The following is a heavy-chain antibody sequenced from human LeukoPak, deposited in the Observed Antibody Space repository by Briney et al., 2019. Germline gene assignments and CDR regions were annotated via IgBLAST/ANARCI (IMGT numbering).Heavy chain of an antibody. V-gene: IGHV4-34*01. D-gene: IGHD3-22*01. Sequence: SETLSLTCRVYGGSFSGYYWSWIRQSPGRRLEWLGEINHSGSTNYHPSLRSRLTISVDKSNNKFSLNMTSATAADTAVYYCTRGSIAYYYMDVWGKGTTVTISS. CDR3: TRGSIAYYYMDV. CDR1: GGSFSGYY. J-gene: IGHJ6*03. CDR2: INHSGST.